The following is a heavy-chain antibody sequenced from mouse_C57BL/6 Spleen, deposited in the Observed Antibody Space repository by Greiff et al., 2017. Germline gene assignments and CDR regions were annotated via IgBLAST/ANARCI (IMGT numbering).Heavy chain of an antibody. Sequence: VQLQQSGPELVKPGASVKISCKASGYAFSSSWMNWVKQRPGKGLEWIGRIYPGDGDTNYNGKFKGKATLTADKSSSTAYMQLSSLTSEDSAVYFCARALNYYGSTHFDYWGQGTTLTVSS. J-gene: IGHJ2*01. CDR3: ARALNYYGSTHFDY. D-gene: IGHD1-1*01. CDR2: IYPGDGDT. V-gene: IGHV1-82*01. CDR1: GYAFSSSW.